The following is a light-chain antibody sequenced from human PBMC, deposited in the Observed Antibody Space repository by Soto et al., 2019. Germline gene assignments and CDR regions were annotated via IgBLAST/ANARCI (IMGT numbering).Light chain of an antibody. CDR1: QSVSSSY. CDR3: QEYGSSPPYT. CDR2: GAS. J-gene: IGKJ2*01. V-gene: IGKV3-20*01. Sequence: EIVLTQSPGTLSLSPGERATLSCRASQSVSSSYLAWYQQKPGQAPRLLIYGASNRATGIPGRFSASGSGTDFTLTISRLEPEDFAVYYCQEYGSSPPYTFGQGTKVEIK.